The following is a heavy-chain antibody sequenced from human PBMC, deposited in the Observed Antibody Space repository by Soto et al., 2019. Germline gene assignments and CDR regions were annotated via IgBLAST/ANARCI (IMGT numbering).Heavy chain of an antibody. CDR2: INPSGGST. D-gene: IGHD5-12*01. CDR3: AREGIVATRPNRGWCDS. CDR1: GYTFTSYY. Sequence: QVQLVQSGAEVKKPGASVKVSCKASGYTFTSYYMHWVRQAPGQGLEWMGIINPSGGSTSYAQKFQGRVTMTRDTSTSTVYVELSSLRSEDTAVYYCAREGIVATRPNRGWCDSWGQGTLVAVSS. J-gene: IGHJ5*01. V-gene: IGHV1-46*01.